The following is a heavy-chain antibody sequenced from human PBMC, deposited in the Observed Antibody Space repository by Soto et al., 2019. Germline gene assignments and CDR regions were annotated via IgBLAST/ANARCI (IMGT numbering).Heavy chain of an antibody. Sequence: SETLSLTCAVSGGSIISGGYSWILIRQPPGKGLEWIGYIYHSGSTYYNPSLKSRVTISVDRSKNQFSLKLSSVTAADTAVYYCARGNVVAIDYWGPGTLVTVS. CDR3: ARGNVVAIDY. J-gene: IGHJ4*02. D-gene: IGHD2-21*01. CDR1: GGSIISGGYS. V-gene: IGHV4-30-2*01. CDR2: IYHSGST.